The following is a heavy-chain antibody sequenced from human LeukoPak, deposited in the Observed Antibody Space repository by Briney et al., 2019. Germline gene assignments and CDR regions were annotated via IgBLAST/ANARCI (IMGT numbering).Heavy chain of an antibody. Sequence: GGSLRLSCAASGFTFSHFGMHWVRQAPGKGLEWVAFIRYDGTNRYYADLGKGRFTISRDNSKNTLYLQMNSLRAEDTAVYYCVKVICCNGDSCYGEYFQHWGQGTLVTVSS. D-gene: IGHD2-15*01. CDR1: GFTFSHFG. V-gene: IGHV3-30*02. CDR3: VKVICCNGDSCYGEYFQH. CDR2: IRYDGTNR. J-gene: IGHJ1*01.